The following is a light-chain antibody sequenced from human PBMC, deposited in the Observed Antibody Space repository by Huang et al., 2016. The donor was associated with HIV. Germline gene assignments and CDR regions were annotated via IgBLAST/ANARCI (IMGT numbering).Light chain of an antibody. Sequence: DIQMTQSPSSLSASVGDRVTITCRASQSISSYLNWYQQKPGKAPKLLIYAASSLQSGVPSGFSGSGSGTDFTLTINSLQPEEFATYYCQQSYSTPWTFGQGTKVEIK. CDR2: AAS. J-gene: IGKJ1*01. CDR1: QSISSY. CDR3: QQSYSTPWT. V-gene: IGKV1-39*01.